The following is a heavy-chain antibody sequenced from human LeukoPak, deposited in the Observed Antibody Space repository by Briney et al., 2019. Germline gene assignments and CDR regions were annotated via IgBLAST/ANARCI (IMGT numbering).Heavy chain of an antibody. CDR2: ISGRGVST. D-gene: IGHD3-9*01. J-gene: IGHJ4*02. CDR3: AKCPTDYDSLTGYYPFDY. Sequence: GGSLRLSCAASGFRFSDAWMTWVRQAPGKGLEWVSTISGRGVSTFYADSVKGRFTISRDNSKSTLYLQMNSLRAEDTAVYYCAKCPTDYDSLTGYYPFDYWGQGTLVTVSS. CDR1: GFRFSDAW. V-gene: IGHV3-23*01.